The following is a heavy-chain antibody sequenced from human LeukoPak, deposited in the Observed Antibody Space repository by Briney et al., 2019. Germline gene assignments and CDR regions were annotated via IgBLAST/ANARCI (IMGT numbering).Heavy chain of an antibody. J-gene: IGHJ5*02. D-gene: IGHD3-10*01. Sequence: GGPLSFPGAASGFPVSSNYMSWFRQAPGKGLEWVSVIYSGGSTYYADSVKGRFTISRDNSKNTLYLQMNSLRAEDTAVYYCARDRGEEFDPWGQGTLVTVSS. CDR2: IYSGGST. CDR1: GFPVSSNY. V-gene: IGHV3-66*01. CDR3: ARDRGEEFDP.